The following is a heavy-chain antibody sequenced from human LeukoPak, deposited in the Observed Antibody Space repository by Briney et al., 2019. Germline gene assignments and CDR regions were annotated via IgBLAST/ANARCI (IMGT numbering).Heavy chain of an antibody. CDR3: ARGNMVRGVIIHKPIDY. CDR1: GYTFTSYY. D-gene: IGHD3-10*01. Sequence: ASVKVSCKASGYTFTSYYMHWVRQAPGQGLEWMGIINPSGGSTSYAQKFQGRVTMTRDTSTSTAYMELRSLRSDDTAVYYCARGNMVRGVIIHKPIDYWGQGTLVTVSS. V-gene: IGHV1-46*01. J-gene: IGHJ4*02. CDR2: INPSGGST.